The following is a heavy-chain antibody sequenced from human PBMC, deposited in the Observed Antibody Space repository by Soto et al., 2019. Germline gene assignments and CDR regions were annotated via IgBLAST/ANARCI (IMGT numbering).Heavy chain of an antibody. CDR1: GYSISSGHY. V-gene: IGHV4-38-2*01. CDR3: ARVPNSSSWYYFDP. J-gene: IGHJ5*02. CDR2: IYHTGSA. D-gene: IGHD6-13*01. Sequence: SETLSLTCDVSGYSISSGHYWGWIRQPPGKGLEWIASIYHTGSAYHNPSLKKRVTISLDTSSNQFSLKLSSVTAADTAVYYCARVPNSSSWYYFDPWGQGTLVTVSS.